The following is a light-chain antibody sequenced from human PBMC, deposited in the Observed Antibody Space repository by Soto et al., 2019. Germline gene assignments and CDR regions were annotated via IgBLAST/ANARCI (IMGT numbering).Light chain of an antibody. CDR2: DAS. Sequence: EIVLTQSPGTLSLSAGERATLSCRASQSVSSYLAWYQQKPGQAPRLLIYDASNRATGIPARFSGSGSGTEFTLTISSLEPEDFVVYYCQQRSNWVTFGGGTKVDNK. J-gene: IGKJ4*01. V-gene: IGKV3-11*01. CDR3: QQRSNWVT. CDR1: QSVSSY.